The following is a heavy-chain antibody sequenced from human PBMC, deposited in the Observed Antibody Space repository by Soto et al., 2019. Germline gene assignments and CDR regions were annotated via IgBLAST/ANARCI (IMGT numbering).Heavy chain of an antibody. CDR1: GFTFGDYA. V-gene: IGHV3-49*03. CDR2: IRSKAYGGTT. J-gene: IGHJ6*02. CDR3: TRDRREWERGWWFGEPKDYYGMDV. Sequence: GGSLRLSCTASGFTFGDYAMSWFRQAPGKGLEWVGFIRSKAYGGTTEYAASVKGRFTISRDDSKSIAYLQMNSLKTEDTAVYYCTRDRREWERGWWFGEPKDYYGMDVWGQGTTVTVSS. D-gene: IGHD3-10*01.